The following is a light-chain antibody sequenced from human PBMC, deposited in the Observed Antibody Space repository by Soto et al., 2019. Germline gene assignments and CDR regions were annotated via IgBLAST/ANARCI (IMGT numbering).Light chain of an antibody. J-gene: IGLJ1*01. V-gene: IGLV2-14*01. CDR1: SSDIGAYNY. CDR3: SSYSSAIAFV. Sequence: QSALTQPASVSGSPGQSITISCTGTSSDIGAYNYVSWYQQHPGKAPKLMIYEVTNRPSGISNRFSGSRSGNTASLSISGLQADDEADYYCSSYSSAIAFVFGTGTKLTVL. CDR2: EVT.